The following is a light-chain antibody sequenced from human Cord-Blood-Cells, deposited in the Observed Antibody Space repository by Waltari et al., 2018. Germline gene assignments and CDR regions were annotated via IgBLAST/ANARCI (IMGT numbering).Light chain of an antibody. CDR3: CSYAGSYTWV. V-gene: IGLV2-11*01. CDR1: SSDVGGYNY. CDR2: DVS. J-gene: IGLJ3*02. Sequence: QSALTQPRSVSGSPGQSVTISCTGTSSDVGGYNYVSWYQQHPSKAPKLMIYDVSKRPSGVPGRFSGSKSGNPASLTISGLQAEDEADYYCCSYAGSYTWVFGGGTKLTVL.